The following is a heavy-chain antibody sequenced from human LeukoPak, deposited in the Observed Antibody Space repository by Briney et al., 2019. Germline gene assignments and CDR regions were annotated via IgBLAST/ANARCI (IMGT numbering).Heavy chain of an antibody. CDR3: ANGADTAIVH. D-gene: IGHD5-18*01. CDR1: GFTFSSYG. V-gene: IGHV3-23*01. J-gene: IGHJ5*02. CDR2: ISGSGGST. Sequence: PGGSLRLSCAASGFTFSSYGMSWVRQAPGKGLEWVSAISGSGGSTYYADSVKGRFTISRDNSKNTLYLQINSLRAADTAVYYCANGADTAIVHWGQGTLVTVSS.